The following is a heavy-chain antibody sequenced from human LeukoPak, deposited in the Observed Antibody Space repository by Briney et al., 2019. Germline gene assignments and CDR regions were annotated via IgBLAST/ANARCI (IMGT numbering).Heavy chain of an antibody. Sequence: PSQTLSLTCTVSGGSISSGGYYWSWIRQHPGKGLEWIEYIYCSGSTYYNPSLKSRVTISVDTSKNQFSLKLSSVTAADTAVYYCARTLRWVFQHWGQGTLVTVSS. CDR2: IYCSGST. CDR3: ARTLRWVFQH. J-gene: IGHJ1*01. D-gene: IGHD4-23*01. V-gene: IGHV4-31*03. CDR1: GGSISSGGYY.